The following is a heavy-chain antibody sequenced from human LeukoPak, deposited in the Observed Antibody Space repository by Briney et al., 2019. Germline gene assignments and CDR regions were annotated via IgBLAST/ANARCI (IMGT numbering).Heavy chain of an antibody. Sequence: SETLSLTCTVSSGSISSYYWSWIRQPAGKGLEWIGRIYTSGDTNYNPSLKSRVTMSVDTSKNQFSLKLSSVTAADTAVYYCARFDSSSSGVDYWGQGTLVTVSS. J-gene: IGHJ4*02. CDR1: SGSISSYY. CDR3: ARFDSSSSGVDY. V-gene: IGHV4-4*07. D-gene: IGHD6-6*01. CDR2: IYTSGDT.